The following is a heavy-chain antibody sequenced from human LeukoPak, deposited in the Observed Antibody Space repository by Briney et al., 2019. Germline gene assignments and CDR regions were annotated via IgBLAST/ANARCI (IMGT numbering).Heavy chain of an antibody. V-gene: IGHV4-61*02. J-gene: IGHJ4*02. Sequence: SETLSLTCTASGGSISSGSYYWSWIRQPAGKGLEWIGRIYTSGSTNYNPSLKSRVTISVDTSKNQFSLKLSSVTAADTAVHYCARDLDYYDSSGIPHWGQGTLVTVSS. CDR2: IYTSGST. D-gene: IGHD3-22*01. CDR3: ARDLDYYDSSGIPH. CDR1: GGSISSGSYY.